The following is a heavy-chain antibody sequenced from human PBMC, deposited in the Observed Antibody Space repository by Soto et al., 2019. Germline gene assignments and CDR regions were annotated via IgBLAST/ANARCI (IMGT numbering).Heavy chain of an antibody. CDR2: INHSGST. J-gene: IGHJ6*02. Sequence: SETLSLTCAVYGGSFSGYYWSWIRQPPGKGLEWIGEINHSGSTNYNPSLKSRVTISVDTSKNQFSLKLSSVTAADTAVYYCARVFRRIAAAGTVYYYGMDVWGQGTTVTVSS. V-gene: IGHV4-34*01. CDR1: GGSFSGYY. CDR3: ARVFRRIAAAGTVYYYGMDV. D-gene: IGHD6-13*01.